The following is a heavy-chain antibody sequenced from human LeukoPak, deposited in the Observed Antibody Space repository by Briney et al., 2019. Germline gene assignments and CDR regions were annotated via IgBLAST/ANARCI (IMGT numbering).Heavy chain of an antibody. V-gene: IGHV3-7*01. J-gene: IGHJ4*02. D-gene: IGHD1-26*01. CDR1: GFTFSSYW. Sequence: RGSLRLSCAASGFTFSSYWMSWVRQAPGKGLEWVANIKEDGSEKYYADSVKGRFTISRDNAKNSLYLQMNSLRAEDTALYYCARAAGATWGGSDYWGQGTLVTVSS. CDR2: IKEDGSEK. CDR3: ARAAGATWGGSDY.